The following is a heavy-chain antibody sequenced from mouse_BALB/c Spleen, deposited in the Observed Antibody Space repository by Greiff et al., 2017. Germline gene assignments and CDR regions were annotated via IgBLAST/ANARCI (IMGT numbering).Heavy chain of an antibody. V-gene: IGHV2-9*02. J-gene: IGHJ1*01. CDR3: ARVPQRYFDV. CDR1: GFSLTSYG. Sequence: QVHVKQSGPGLVAPSQSLSITCTVSGFSLTSYGVHWVRQPPGKGLEWLGVIWAGGSTNYNSALMSRLSISKDNSKSQVFLKMNSLQTDDTAMYYCARVPQRYFDVWGAGTTVTVSS. CDR2: IWAGGST.